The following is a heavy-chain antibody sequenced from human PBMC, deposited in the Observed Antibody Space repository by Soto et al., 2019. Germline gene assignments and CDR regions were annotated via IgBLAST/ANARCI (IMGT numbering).Heavy chain of an antibody. Sequence: ASVKVSCKASGGTFSSYAISWVRQAPGQGLEWMGIINPSGGSTSYAQKFQGRVTMTRDTSTSTVYMELSSLRSEDTAVYYCARVGTASYYYDSSGYYYGYWGQGTLVTVSS. D-gene: IGHD3-22*01. CDR1: GGTFSSYA. CDR2: INPSGGST. J-gene: IGHJ4*02. V-gene: IGHV1-46*01. CDR3: ARVGTASYYYDSSGYYYGY.